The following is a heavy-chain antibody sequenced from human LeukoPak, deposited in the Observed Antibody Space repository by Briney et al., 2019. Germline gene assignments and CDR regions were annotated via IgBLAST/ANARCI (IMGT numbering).Heavy chain of an antibody. Sequence: PGGSLRLSCAASGFTFSSYAMHWVRQAPGKGLEWVALLSYDGSNESYADSVKGRFTISRDNSKNTLFLQMNSLRPEDTAVYYCARSPAWSPSAGYFQRWGQGTLVTVSS. CDR3: ARSPAWSPSAGYFQR. J-gene: IGHJ1*01. D-gene: IGHD2-2*01. V-gene: IGHV3-30*04. CDR2: LSYDGSNE. CDR1: GFTFSSYA.